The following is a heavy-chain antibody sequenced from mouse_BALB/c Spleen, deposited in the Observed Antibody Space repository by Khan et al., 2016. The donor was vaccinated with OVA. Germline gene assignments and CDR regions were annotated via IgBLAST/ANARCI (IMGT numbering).Heavy chain of an antibody. V-gene: IGHV5-17*02. Sequence: PSGSTLPRSRPPCVPTATEKGLEWVASISSGSSTIYYADTVKGRFTISRDNPKNTLFMQMTRLRSEDTAMYYCARSHLRYAKDYWGQGTTVTVSS. J-gene: IGHJ4*01. D-gene: IGHD1-1*01. CDR1: GSTLPRSR. CDR3: ARSHLRYAKDY. CDR2: ISSGSSTI.